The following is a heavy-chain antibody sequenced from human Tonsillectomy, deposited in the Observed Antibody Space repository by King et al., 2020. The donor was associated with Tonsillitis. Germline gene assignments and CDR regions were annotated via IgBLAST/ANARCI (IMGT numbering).Heavy chain of an antibody. CDR3: ARGGGDSGSPGRVDY. J-gene: IGHJ4*02. D-gene: IGHD1-26*01. CDR1: GGSISSYY. CDR2: IYYSGST. Sequence: LQLQESGPGLVKPSETLSLTCTVSGGSISSYYWNWIRQPPGKELEWFGYIYYSGSTNYNPSLKSQVTISVDTSQNQFSLKLTSVTASDTAVYYCARGGGDSGSPGRVDYWGQGTLVTVSS. V-gene: IGHV4-59*01.